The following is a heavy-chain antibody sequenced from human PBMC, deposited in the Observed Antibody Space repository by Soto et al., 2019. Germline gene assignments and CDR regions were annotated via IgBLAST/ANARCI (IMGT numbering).Heavy chain of an antibody. CDR3: ARVGMATGREGMDV. D-gene: IGHD5-12*01. CDR2: ISYDGSNK. CDR1: GFTFSSYA. Sequence: GGSLRLSCAASGFTFSSYAMHWVRQAPGKGLEWVAVISYDGSNKYYADSVKGRFTISRDNSKNTLYLQMNSLRAEDTAVYYCARVGMATGREGMDVWGQGTTVTVSS. V-gene: IGHV3-30-3*01. J-gene: IGHJ6*02.